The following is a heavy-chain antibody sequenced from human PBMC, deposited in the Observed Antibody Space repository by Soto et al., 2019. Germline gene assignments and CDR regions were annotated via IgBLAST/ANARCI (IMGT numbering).Heavy chain of an antibody. J-gene: IGHJ5*02. V-gene: IGHV1-8*01. CDR1: GYTFTXXD. CDR3: ARAAAXXXWFDP. Sequence: QVQLVQSGAEVKKPGASVKVSCKASGYTFTXXDINXVRQATGQGLEWMGWMNPNSGNTGYAQKFQGRVTMTXXXXXXXXXXXXXXLXXXXXXXXXXARAAAXXXWFDPWGQGTLVTVSS. CDR2: MNPNSGNT. D-gene: IGHD6-13*01.